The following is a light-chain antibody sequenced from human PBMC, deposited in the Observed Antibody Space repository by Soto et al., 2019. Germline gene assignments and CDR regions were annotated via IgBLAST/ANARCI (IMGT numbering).Light chain of an antibody. J-gene: IGKJ1*01. CDR2: KVS. V-gene: IGKV2-30*02. Sequence: DVVMTQSPLSLPVTLGQPASISCRSSQSLIHSDGDTYLNWFQQRPVQSPRRLIYKVSDRDSGVPDRCSGSGSGTDFTLKISRVEAEDVGIYYCMQGTHWPWTFGQGTEVEIK. CDR3: MQGTHWPWT. CDR1: QSLIHSDGDTY.